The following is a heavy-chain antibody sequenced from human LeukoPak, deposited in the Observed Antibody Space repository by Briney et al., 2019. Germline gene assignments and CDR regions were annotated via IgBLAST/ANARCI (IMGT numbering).Heavy chain of an antibody. J-gene: IGHJ6*03. CDR2: IYSGGST. CDR3: ARAQWRTYSYYYMDV. D-gene: IGHD6-19*01. CDR1: GFTVSFNC. Sequence: GGSLRLSCAASGFTVSFNCMSWARQAPGKGLEWISVIYSGGSTYYADSVKGRFTISRDDSKNTLYLQMNSLRAEDTAIYYCARAQWRTYSYYYMDVWGKGTTVTVSS. V-gene: IGHV3-53*01.